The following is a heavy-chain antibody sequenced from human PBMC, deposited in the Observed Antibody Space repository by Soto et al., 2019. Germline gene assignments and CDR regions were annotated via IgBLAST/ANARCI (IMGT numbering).Heavy chain of an antibody. J-gene: IGHJ3*02. V-gene: IGHV3-7*01. Sequence: EVQLVESGGGLVQPGGSLRLSCAASGFTFSSYWMSWVRQAPGKGLEWVANIKQDGSEKYYVDSVKGRFTISRDNAKNSRYLQMNSLRAEDTAVYYCARDPQGGSSEVDIWGQGKMVTVSS. CDR1: GFTFSSYW. CDR2: IKQDGSEK. D-gene: IGHD6-6*01. CDR3: ARDPQGGSSEVDI.